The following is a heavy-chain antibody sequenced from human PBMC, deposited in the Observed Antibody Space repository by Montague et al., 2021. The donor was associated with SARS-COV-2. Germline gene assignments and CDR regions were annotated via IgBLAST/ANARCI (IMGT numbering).Heavy chain of an antibody. CDR1: GGSISSGSYY. V-gene: IGHV4-61*02. CDR3: ARDRVTIFGVVTGYGMDV. Sequence: TLSLTCTVSGGSISSGSYYWSWIRQPAGKGLEWIGRIYTSGSTNYNPSLKSRVTISVDTSKNQFSLKLSSVTAADTAVYYCARDRVTIFGVVTGYGMDVGGQGTTVTVSS. CDR2: IYTSGST. D-gene: IGHD3-3*01. J-gene: IGHJ6*02.